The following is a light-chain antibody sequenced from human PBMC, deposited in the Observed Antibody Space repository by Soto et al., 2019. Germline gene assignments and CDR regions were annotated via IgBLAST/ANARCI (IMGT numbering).Light chain of an antibody. V-gene: IGKV3-15*01. CDR3: QQYKNWPFT. CDR2: GAS. Sequence: DIELTQSPATLSASPGDRATLSCRASQSVSTNFAWYQQKPGKAPRLLIYGASTWATGIPSRFSGSGSGTEFTLTINSLQSEDFAIYYCQQYKNWPFTFGQGTKLEIK. J-gene: IGKJ2*01. CDR1: QSVSTN.